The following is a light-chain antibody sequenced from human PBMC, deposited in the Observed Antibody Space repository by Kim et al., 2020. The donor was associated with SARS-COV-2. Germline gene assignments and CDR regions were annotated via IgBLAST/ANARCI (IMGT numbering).Light chain of an antibody. CDR1: RSVSSH. CDR3: QHYVNWPLT. J-gene: IGKJ4*01. Sequence: EIVMTQSPATLSVSPGERATLSCRASRSVSSHLAWYQQKPDQGPRLLIYGASTRATGVPDRFSGSGSGTDFTLTISSLHSEDFAVYYCQHYVNWPLTFGGGTKVDIK. V-gene: IGKV3-15*01. CDR2: GAS.